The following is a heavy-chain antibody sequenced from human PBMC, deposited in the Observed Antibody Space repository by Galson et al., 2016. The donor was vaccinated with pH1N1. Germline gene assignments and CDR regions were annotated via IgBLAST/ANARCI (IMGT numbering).Heavy chain of an antibody. CDR2: ISFRGTT. J-gene: IGHJ4*02. V-gene: IGHV4-31*03. CDR3: VRQTIVLAVPKSYFDS. Sequence: SLTCTVSGAYLSSANSYWSWIRQRPNKGLEWIGYISFRGTTDYNPSLRSRVTISVGTSENQFSLNLSSVTAADTAVYYCVRQTIVLAVPKSYFDSWGQGTLVTVSS. D-gene: IGHD3-9*01. CDR1: GAYLSSANSY.